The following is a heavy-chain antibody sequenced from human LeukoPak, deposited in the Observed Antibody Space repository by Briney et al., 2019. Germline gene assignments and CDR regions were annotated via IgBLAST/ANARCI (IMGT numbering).Heavy chain of an antibody. J-gene: IGHJ4*02. CDR3: AKGDSDEWRNIDY. CDR2: IWYDGSNK. V-gene: IGHV3-33*06. Sequence: GRSLRLSCAASGFTFSSYGMHWVRQAPGKGLEWVAVIWYDGSNKYYADSVKGRFTISRDNSKNTLYLQMNSLRAEDTAVYYCAKGDSDEWRNIDYWGQGTLVTVSS. D-gene: IGHD3-3*01. CDR1: GFTFSSYG.